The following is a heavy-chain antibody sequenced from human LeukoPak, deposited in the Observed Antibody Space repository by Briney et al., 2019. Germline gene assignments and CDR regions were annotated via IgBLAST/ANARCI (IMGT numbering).Heavy chain of an antibody. D-gene: IGHD3-3*01. J-gene: IGHJ3*02. V-gene: IGHV4-34*01. CDR1: GGSFSGQY. CDR2: INHSGST. Sequence: PSETLSLTCXVFGGSFSGQYWSWIRQPPGKGLEWIGEINHSGSTNYNPSLKSRVTISVDTSKNQFSLKLSSVTAADTAAYYCARVLVYDFWSGFDAFDIWGQGTMVTVSS. CDR3: ARVLVYDFWSGFDAFDI.